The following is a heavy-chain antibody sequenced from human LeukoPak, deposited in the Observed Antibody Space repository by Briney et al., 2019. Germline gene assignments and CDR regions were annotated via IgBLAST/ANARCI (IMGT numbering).Heavy chain of an antibody. CDR3: ARAEENDAFDI. J-gene: IGHJ3*02. CDR1: GYTFTSYY. Sequence: ASVKVSCKASGYTFTSYYMHWVRQAPGQGLEWMGIINPSGGSTSYAQKFQGRVTMTRDTSTSTVYMELSNLRSEDTAVYYCARAEENDAFDIWGQGTMVTVSS. CDR2: INPSGGST. V-gene: IGHV1-46*01.